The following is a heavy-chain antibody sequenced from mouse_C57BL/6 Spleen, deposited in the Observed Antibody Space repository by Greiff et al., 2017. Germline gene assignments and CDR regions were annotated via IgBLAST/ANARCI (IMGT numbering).Heavy chain of an antibody. CDR1: GYTFTSYW. V-gene: IGHV1-50*01. Sequence: QVQLQQPGAELVKPGASVKLSCKASGYTFTSYWMQWVKQRPGQGLEWIGEIDPSDSYTNYNQKFKGKATLTVDTSSSTAYMQLSSLPSEDSAVYYCARGDWDGYWGQGTTLTVSS. CDR3: ARGDWDGY. CDR2: IDPSDSYT. D-gene: IGHD4-1*01. J-gene: IGHJ2*01.